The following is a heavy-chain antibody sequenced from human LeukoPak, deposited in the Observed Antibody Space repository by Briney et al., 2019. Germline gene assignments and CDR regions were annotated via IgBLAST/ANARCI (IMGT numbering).Heavy chain of an antibody. J-gene: IGHJ3*02. V-gene: IGHV4-59*01. CDR3: ARVNTYYYDSSGYYWNAFDI. CDR2: IYYSGST. CDR1: GGSISSYY. Sequence: SETLSLTCTVPGGSISSYYWSWIRQPPGKGLEWIGYIYYSGSTNYNPSLKSRVTISVDTSKNQFSLKLSSVTAADTAVYYCARVNTYYYDSSGYYWNAFDIWGQGTMVTVSS. D-gene: IGHD3-22*01.